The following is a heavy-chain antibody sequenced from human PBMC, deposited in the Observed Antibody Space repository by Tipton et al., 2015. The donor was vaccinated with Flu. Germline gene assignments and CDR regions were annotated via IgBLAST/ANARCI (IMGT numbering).Heavy chain of an antibody. V-gene: IGHV4-38-2*01. D-gene: IGHD4-11*01. CDR3: ARRDFSNYVSDPKNWFDR. CDR1: GYSIRSSNYY. Sequence: TLSLTCVVSGYSIRSSNYYWGWIRQPPGKGLEWIGNTFHSGNTYHNPSLKSRVTISVDTSKNQFSLKLSSVTAADTAVYYCARRDFSNYVSDPKNWFDRWGQGILVTVSS. CDR2: TFHSGNT. J-gene: IGHJ5*02.